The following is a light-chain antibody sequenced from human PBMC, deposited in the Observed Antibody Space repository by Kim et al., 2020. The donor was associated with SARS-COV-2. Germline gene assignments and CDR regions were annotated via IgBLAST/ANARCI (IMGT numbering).Light chain of an antibody. V-gene: IGKV3-20*01. J-gene: IGKJ2*01. CDR3: QQYGSSPGYT. CDR2: AAS. Sequence: EIVLTQSPGTLSLSPGERATLSCRASQSLSSSYLAWYQQKPGQPPRLLIYAASSRATGIPDRFSGSGSGTDFTLTISRLEPEDFAVYYCQQYGSSPGYTFGQGTKLEIK. CDR1: QSLSSSY.